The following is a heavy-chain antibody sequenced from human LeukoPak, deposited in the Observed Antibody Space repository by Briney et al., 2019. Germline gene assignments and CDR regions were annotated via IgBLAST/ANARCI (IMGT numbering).Heavy chain of an antibody. J-gene: IGHJ4*02. CDR2: IYPGDSDT. Sequence: GESLKISCKGSGYSFTTYWIAWVRQMPGKGLEWMGMIYPGDSDTRYSPSFQGQVTISVDKSISTAYLQWSSLKASDTAMYYCARLLEGVAGTWGYWGQGTLVTVS. CDR1: GYSFTTYW. D-gene: IGHD6-19*01. CDR3: ARLLEGVAGTWGY. V-gene: IGHV5-51*01.